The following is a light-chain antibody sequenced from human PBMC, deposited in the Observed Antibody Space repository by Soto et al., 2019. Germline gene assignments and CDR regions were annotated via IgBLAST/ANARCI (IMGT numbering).Light chain of an antibody. V-gene: IGKV3-20*01. Sequence: EIGLTQSPSTLSLSPGARATLSCRASNSVSSRLAWYQQRPGQAHRLLIYGASSMATGSPDRCSGSGSGTAFTITISSMVPADFAVYYCQHYSHSSPITFGQGTRLEIK. CDR2: GAS. CDR3: QHYSHSSPIT. CDR1: NSVSSR. J-gene: IGKJ5*01.